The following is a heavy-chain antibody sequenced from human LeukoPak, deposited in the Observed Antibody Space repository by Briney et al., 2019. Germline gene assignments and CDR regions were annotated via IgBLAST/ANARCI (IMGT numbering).Heavy chain of an antibody. D-gene: IGHD5-12*01. Sequence: SETLSLTCTVSGGSISSYYWSWIRQPPGKGLEWIGYIYYSGSTNYNPSLKSRVTISVDTSKNQFSLKLSSVTAADTAVYYCARGGIVATIYGMDVWGQGTTVTVSS. J-gene: IGHJ6*02. CDR2: IYYSGST. CDR1: GGSISSYY. V-gene: IGHV4-59*01. CDR3: ARGGIVATIYGMDV.